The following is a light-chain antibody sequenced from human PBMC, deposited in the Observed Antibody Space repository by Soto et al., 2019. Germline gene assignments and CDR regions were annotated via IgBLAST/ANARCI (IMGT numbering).Light chain of an antibody. CDR3: CSYAGSSTWV. CDR1: SSDVGSYNF. V-gene: IGLV2-23*01. CDR2: EGS. J-gene: IGLJ1*01. Sequence: QSALTQPASVSGSPGQSITISCTGTSSDVGSYNFVSWYQQHPGKAPKLMIYEGSKRPSGVSNRFSGSKSGNTASLTISGLQAEDEADYYCCSYAGSSTWVFGTGNKLTVL.